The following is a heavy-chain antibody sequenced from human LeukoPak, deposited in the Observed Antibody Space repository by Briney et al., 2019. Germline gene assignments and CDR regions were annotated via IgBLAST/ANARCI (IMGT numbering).Heavy chain of an antibody. CDR3: ARDHYDYVWGSYRWLAFDY. J-gene: IGHJ4*02. CDR1: GGSFSGYY. CDR2: INHSGST. V-gene: IGHV4-34*01. D-gene: IGHD3-16*02. Sequence: SETLSLTCAVYGGSFSGYYWSWIRQPPGKGLEWIGEINHSGSTNYNPSLKSRVTISVDTSKNQFSLKLSSVTAADTAVYYCARDHYDYVWGSYRWLAFDYWGQGTLVTVSS.